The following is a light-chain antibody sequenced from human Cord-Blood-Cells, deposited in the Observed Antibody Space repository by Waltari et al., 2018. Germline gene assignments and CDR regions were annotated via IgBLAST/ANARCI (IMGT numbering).Light chain of an antibody. V-gene: IGKV1-8*01. CDR3: QQYNSDPWT. Sequence: IPPSSSPPSSSTEDITTITWPASQCISSYVAWYQQKPGKAPKLLIYAASTLQSVVPSRFSGSGSGTDFNLTISCLQSEDFATYYCQQYNSDPWTFG. CDR2: AAS. J-gene: IGKJ1*01. CDR1: QCISSY.